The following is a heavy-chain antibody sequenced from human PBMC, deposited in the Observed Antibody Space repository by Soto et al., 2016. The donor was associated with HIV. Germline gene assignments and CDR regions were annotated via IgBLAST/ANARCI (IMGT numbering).Heavy chain of an antibody. CDR2: MNPNSGNT. Sequence: QVQLVQSGAEVKKPGASVKVSCKASGYTFTSYDINWVRQATGQGLEWMGWMNPNSGNTGYAQKFQGRVTMTTDTSTSTAYMELRSLRSDDTAVYYCAFLSDSGYEHGGXYWGQGTLVTVSS. J-gene: IGHJ4*02. V-gene: IGHV1-8*02. CDR3: AFLSDSGYEHGGXY. CDR1: GYTFTSYD. D-gene: IGHD5-12*01.